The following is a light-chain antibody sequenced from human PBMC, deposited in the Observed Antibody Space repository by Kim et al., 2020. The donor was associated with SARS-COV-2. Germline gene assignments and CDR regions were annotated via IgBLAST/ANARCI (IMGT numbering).Light chain of an antibody. Sequence: LSLATGEPARLSCTASQYVISCLASAQQRPGPPPSLLSYDASNRATGIQAKCSGSGSGTHFTLPMTGLEPEDCAVYYCQQRSNWYTFRKEKKLEI. J-gene: IGKJ2*01. V-gene: IGKV3-11*01. CDR3: QQRSNWYT. CDR1: QYVISC. CDR2: DAS.